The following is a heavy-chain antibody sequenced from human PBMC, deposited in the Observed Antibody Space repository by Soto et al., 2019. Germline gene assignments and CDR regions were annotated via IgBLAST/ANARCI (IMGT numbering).Heavy chain of an antibody. CDR2: ISTSSSYT. V-gene: IGHV3-11*05. J-gene: IGHJ4*02. CDR1: GFTFSDHY. CDR3: ARLRLTGYFDY. Sequence: QVQLVESGGGLVKPGGSLRLSCVASGFTFSDHYMTWIRQAPGKGLEWLSYISTSSSYTNYADSVKGRFTISRDNAMNXLXXXXNXXRAEDTAVXYXARLRLTGYFDYWGQGTLVTVSS.